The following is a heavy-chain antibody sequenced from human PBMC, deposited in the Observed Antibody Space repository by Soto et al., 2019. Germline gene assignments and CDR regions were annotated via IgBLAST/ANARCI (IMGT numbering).Heavy chain of an antibody. D-gene: IGHD2-15*01. CDR1: GFTFSSYA. CDR3: ARDRGFPGYCSGGSCPIYYYYYYGMDV. CDR2: ISYDGSNK. V-gene: IGHV3-30-3*01. J-gene: IGHJ6*02. Sequence: GESLKISCAASGFTFSSYAMHWVRQAPGKGLEWVAVISYDGSNKYYADSVKGRFTISRDNSKNTLYLQMNSLRAEDTAVYYCARDRGFPGYCSGGSCPIYYYYYYGMDVWGQGTTVTVSS.